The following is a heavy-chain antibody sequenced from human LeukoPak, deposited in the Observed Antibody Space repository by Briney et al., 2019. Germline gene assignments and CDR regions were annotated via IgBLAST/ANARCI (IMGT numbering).Heavy chain of an antibody. CDR3: ARESGWLFDY. Sequence: PGRSLRLSCAASGFTFSSYGMHWVRRAPGKGLEWVAVIWYDGSNKYYADSVKGRFTISRDNSKNTLYLQMNSLRAEDTAVYYCARESGWLFDYWGQGTLVTVSS. V-gene: IGHV3-33*01. CDR1: GFTFSSYG. J-gene: IGHJ4*02. CDR2: IWYDGSNK. D-gene: IGHD6-19*01.